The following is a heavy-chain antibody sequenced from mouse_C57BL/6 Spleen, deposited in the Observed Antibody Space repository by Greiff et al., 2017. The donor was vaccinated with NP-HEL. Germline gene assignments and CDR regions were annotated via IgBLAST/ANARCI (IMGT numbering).Heavy chain of an antibody. Sequence: EVKLQESGPGLVKPSQSLSLTCSVTGYSITSGYYWNWIRQFPGNKLEWMGYISYDGSNNYNPSLKNRISITRDTSKNQFFLKLNSVTTEDTATYYCAAYSTWYFDVWGTGTTVTVSS. CDR1: GYSITSGYY. D-gene: IGHD2-10*01. CDR2: ISYDGSN. CDR3: AAYSTWYFDV. V-gene: IGHV3-6*01. J-gene: IGHJ1*03.